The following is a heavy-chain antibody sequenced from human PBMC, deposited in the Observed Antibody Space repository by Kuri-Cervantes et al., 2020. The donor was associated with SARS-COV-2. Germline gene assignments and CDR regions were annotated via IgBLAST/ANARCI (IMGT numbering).Heavy chain of an antibody. J-gene: IGHJ5*02. Sequence: GSLRLSCAVYGGSFSGYYWSWVRQPPGKGLEWIGEINHSGNTNYDPSLKSRVTISIDTSKNQFSLKLSSVTAADTAVYYCVKGGARTTNSGVVIANWFDPWGQGILVNVSS. D-gene: IGHD3-3*01. CDR1: GGSFSGYY. CDR3: VKGGARTTNSGVVIANWFDP. CDR2: INHSGNT. V-gene: IGHV4-34*01.